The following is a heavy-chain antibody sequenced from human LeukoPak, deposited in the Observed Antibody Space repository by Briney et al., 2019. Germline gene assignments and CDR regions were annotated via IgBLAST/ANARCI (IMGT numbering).Heavy chain of an antibody. CDR2: MGSSA. Sequence: TAGGSLRLSCASSEFTFSDYVMTWIRQAPGKGLEWVSSMGSSAYYADSVKGRFTISRDNAKNSLYLQMNSLRAEDTAVYYCAREPDYWGQGTLVTVSS. CDR3: AREPDY. V-gene: IGHV3-11*04. J-gene: IGHJ4*02. CDR1: EFTFSDYV.